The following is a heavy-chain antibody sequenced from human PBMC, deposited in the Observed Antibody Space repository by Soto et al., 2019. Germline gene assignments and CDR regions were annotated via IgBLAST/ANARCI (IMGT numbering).Heavy chain of an antibody. CDR2: IRSKAYGGTT. CDR1: GFTFGYYA. Sequence: GGSLRLSCTASGFTFGYYAMSWFRQAPGKGLEWVGFIRSKAYGGTTEYAASVKGRFTISRDDSKSIAYLQMNSLKTEDTAVYYCTLYGMDVWGQGTTVTVSS. V-gene: IGHV3-49*03. CDR3: TLYGMDV. J-gene: IGHJ6*02.